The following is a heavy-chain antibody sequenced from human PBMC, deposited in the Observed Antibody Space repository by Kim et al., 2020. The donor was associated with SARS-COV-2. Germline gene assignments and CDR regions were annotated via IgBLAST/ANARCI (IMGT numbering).Heavy chain of an antibody. V-gene: IGHV3-23*01. J-gene: IGHJ4*02. D-gene: IGHD1-26*01. CDR3: AQAFYSGSYFVFFFFYS. Sequence: VKGRFSISRDTPKNTLFLQMNSLRADDTAVYYCAQAFYSGSYFVFFFFYSWGEGTLVTVSS.